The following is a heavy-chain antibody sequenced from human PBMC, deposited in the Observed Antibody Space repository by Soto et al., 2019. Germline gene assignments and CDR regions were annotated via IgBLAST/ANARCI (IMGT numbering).Heavy chain of an antibody. D-gene: IGHD3-16*02. J-gene: IGHJ4*02. V-gene: IGHV1-18*01. Sequence: SVKVSCKASGYTFTSYGISWVRQAPGQGLEWMGWISAYNGNTNYAQKLQGRVTMTTDTSTSTAYMELRSLRSDDTAVYYCARDYDYVWGSYHSVDYWGQGTLVTVSS. CDR1: GYTFTSYG. CDR2: ISAYNGNT. CDR3: ARDYDYVWGSYHSVDY.